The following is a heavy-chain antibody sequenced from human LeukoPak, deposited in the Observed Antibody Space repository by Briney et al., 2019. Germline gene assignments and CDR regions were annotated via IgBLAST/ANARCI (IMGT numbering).Heavy chain of an antibody. CDR2: IYYSGST. J-gene: IGHJ4*02. D-gene: IGHD3-10*01. Sequence: SETLSLTCTVSGDSISSSSYYWGWIRQPPGKGLEWIGSIYYSGSTYYNPSLKSRVTISVDTSKNQFSLKLSSVTAADTAVYYCARQGGVWFGELFFYWGQGTLVTVSS. CDR3: ARQGGVWFGELFFY. V-gene: IGHV4-39*01. CDR1: GDSISSSSYY.